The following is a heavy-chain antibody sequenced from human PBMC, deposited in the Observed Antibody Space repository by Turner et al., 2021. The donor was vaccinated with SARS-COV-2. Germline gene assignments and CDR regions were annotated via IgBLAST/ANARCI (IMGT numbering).Heavy chain of an antibody. J-gene: IGHJ4*02. CDR2: ITWKAVTT. CDR3: AKVPATAVVHFDFDH. V-gene: IGHV3-9*01. Sequence: EVQLLASAGGFGQPGGSLRLTCPHSGFKFDDFAMDWVRQGPGKGLERVSGITWKAVTTADAESVRSRFTISRDNDKTSLDLDMDRLRLADTAIYDCAKVPATAVVHFDFDHWGQGITVTVSS. D-gene: IGHD4-17*01. CDR1: GFKFDDFA.